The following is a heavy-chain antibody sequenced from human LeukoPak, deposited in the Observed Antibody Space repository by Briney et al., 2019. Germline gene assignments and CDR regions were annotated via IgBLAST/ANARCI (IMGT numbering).Heavy chain of an antibody. CDR1: GGSISSSSYY. J-gene: IGHJ5*02. CDR3: ARDDIVVVPAALYNWFDP. CDR2: IYYSGST. D-gene: IGHD2-2*01. V-gene: IGHV4-39*07. Sequence: SETLSLTCTVSGGSISSSSYYWGWIRQPPGKGLEWIGSIYYSGSTYYNPSLKSRVTISVDTSKNQFSPKLSSVTAADTAVYYCARDDIVVVPAALYNWFDPWGQGTLVTVSS.